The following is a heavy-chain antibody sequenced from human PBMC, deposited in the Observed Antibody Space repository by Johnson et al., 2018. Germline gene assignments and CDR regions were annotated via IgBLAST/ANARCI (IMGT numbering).Heavy chain of an antibody. J-gene: IGHJ6*03. V-gene: IGHV3-13*01. CDR1: GFTFSSYD. Sequence: VQLVQSGGGLVQPGGSLRLSCAASGFTFSSYDMHWVRQATGKGLEWVSAIGTAGDTYYPGSVKGRFTISREDAKNSLYLQMNSLRAGDTAVYYCARGGIYGGARLDMDGGGKGTTVTVSS. CDR3: ARGGIYGGARLDMDG. D-gene: IGHD3-16*01. CDR2: IGTAGDT.